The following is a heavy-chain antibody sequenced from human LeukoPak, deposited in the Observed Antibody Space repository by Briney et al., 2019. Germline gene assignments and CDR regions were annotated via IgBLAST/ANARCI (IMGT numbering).Heavy chain of an antibody. Sequence: GGSLRLSCVVSGFTVSSNFMTWVRQAPGKGLEWVSVIYSGGSAYYADSVKGRFTISRDSSKNTVYLQMNGLRVEDTGVYYCARAGGPGQTAMDLDYWGQGTLSPSRQ. CDR2: IYSGGSA. CDR3: ARAGGPGQTAMDLDY. D-gene: IGHD5-18*01. CDR1: GFTVSSNF. J-gene: IGHJ4*02. V-gene: IGHV3-66*01.